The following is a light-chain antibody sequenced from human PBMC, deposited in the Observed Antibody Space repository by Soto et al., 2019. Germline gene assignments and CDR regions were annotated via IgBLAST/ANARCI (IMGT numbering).Light chain of an antibody. CDR1: QSISSTY. Sequence: EIELTQSPGTLSLSPGERATLSCRASQSISSTYLAWYQQKPGQAPRLLLYGASSRATGIPDRFSGSGSGTDFTLTISRLEPEDFAVYYCQQYGSSPRTFGQGTKV. CDR2: GAS. V-gene: IGKV3-20*01. J-gene: IGKJ1*01. CDR3: QQYGSSPRT.